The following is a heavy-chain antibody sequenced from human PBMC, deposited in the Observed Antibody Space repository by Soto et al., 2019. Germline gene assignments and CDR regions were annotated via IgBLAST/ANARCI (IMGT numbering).Heavy chain of an antibody. J-gene: IGHJ5*02. D-gene: IGHD6-13*01. CDR3: AKVAASSRHANWFAP. V-gene: IGHV3-30*18. CDR1: GFDFRGTG. CDR2: ISYDENTK. Sequence: SLRLSCKASGFDFRGTGMHWVRQAPGKGLEWVAVISYDENTKDYGDSVKGRFTVSRDNSNNTLYLQMHSLTSDDTAVYYCAKVAASSRHANWFAPWGQGTLVTVSS.